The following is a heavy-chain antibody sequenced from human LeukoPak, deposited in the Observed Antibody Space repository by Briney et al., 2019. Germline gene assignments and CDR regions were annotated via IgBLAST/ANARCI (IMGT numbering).Heavy chain of an antibody. CDR2: ISYDGSNK. D-gene: IGHD5-12*01. Sequence: PGGSLRLSCAASGFTFSSYAMHWVRQAPGKGLEWVAVISYDGSNKYYADSVKGRFTISRDNSKNTLYLQMNSLRAEDTAVYYCATRGYSGYDFSFDYWGQGTLVTVSS. J-gene: IGHJ4*02. CDR1: GFTFSSYA. CDR3: ATRGYSGYDFSFDY. V-gene: IGHV3-30-3*01.